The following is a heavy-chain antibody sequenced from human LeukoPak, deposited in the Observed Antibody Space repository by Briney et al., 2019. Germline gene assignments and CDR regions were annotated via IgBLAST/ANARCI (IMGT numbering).Heavy chain of an antibody. V-gene: IGHV3-48*01. Sequence: PGGYLRLSCAASGFTFNSYSMNWVRQAPGKGLEWVSYISGSSSTIYYADSVKGRFTISGDNAKNSLYLQMNSLRAEDTAVYYCTRDDSSGYYYRILGYWGQGTLVTVSS. CDR3: TRDDSSGYYYRILGY. CDR1: GFTFNSYS. D-gene: IGHD3-22*01. CDR2: ISGSSSTI. J-gene: IGHJ4*02.